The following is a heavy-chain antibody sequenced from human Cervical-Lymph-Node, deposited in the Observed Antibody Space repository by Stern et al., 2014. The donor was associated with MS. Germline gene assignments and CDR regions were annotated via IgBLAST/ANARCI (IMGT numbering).Heavy chain of an antibody. CDR1: GYSISSGYY. CDR2: IYHSGST. V-gene: IGHV4-38-2*02. Sequence: QVQLQESGPGLVKPSETLSLTCTVSGYSISSGYYWGWIRQPPGKGLEWIGSIYHSGSTYYNPSLKSRVTISLEQSKNQFSPNMSSVTAADTAVYYCAGATTYYYDSSRRTNKSHSDYWGQGTLVTVSS. CDR3: AGATTYYYDSSRRTNKSHSDY. J-gene: IGHJ4*02. D-gene: IGHD3-22*01.